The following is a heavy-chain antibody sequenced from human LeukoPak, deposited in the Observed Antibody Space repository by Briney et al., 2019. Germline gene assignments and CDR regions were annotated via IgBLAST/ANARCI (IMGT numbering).Heavy chain of an antibody. CDR1: GYTFTDYY. CDR3: ATGASYGDAFDI. D-gene: IGHD2-21*01. V-gene: IGHV1-69-2*01. CDR2: VDPEDGET. J-gene: IGHJ3*02. Sequence: ASVKVSCKVSGYTFTDYYMHWVQQAPGKGLEWMGLVDPEDGETIYAEKFQGRVTITADTSTDTAYMELSSLRSEDTAMYYCATGASYGDAFDIWGQGTMVTVSS.